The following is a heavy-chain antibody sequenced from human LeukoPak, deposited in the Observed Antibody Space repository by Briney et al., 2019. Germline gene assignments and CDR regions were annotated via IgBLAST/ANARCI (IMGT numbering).Heavy chain of an antibody. Sequence: ASVKVSCKASEDNIAKFYIHWVRQAPGQGLEWMGIINPSGGSTSYAQKFQGRVTMTRDTSTSTVYMELSSLRSEDTAVYYCARDAFMVRGASNWFDPWGQGTLVTVSS. CDR1: EDNIAKFY. D-gene: IGHD3-10*01. J-gene: IGHJ5*02. CDR2: INPSGGST. CDR3: ARDAFMVRGASNWFDP. V-gene: IGHV1-46*01.